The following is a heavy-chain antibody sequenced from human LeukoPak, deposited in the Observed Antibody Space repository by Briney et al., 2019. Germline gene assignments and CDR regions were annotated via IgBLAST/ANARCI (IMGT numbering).Heavy chain of an antibody. CDR2: INHSGST. Sequence: TSETLSLTCAVYGGSFSGYYWSWIRQPPGRGLEWIGEINHSGSTNYNPSLKSRVTISVDTSKNQFSLKLSSVTAADTAVYYCAGSGLTLWGQGTLVTVSS. CDR1: GGSFSGYY. D-gene: IGHD3-10*01. V-gene: IGHV4-34*01. J-gene: IGHJ4*02. CDR3: AGSGLTL.